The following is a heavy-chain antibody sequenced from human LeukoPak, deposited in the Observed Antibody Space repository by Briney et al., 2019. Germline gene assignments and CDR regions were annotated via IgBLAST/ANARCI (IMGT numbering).Heavy chain of an antibody. Sequence: PGGSLRLSCATSGFTFRIFWMHWVRRVPGKGLVWVSRINSDGSSTSYADSVKGRFTISRDNAKNTLYLQVNSLRVEDTAIYYCARKPAPADWGQGTLVTVSS. J-gene: IGHJ4*01. CDR1: GFTFRIFW. CDR2: INSDGSST. V-gene: IGHV3-74*01. CDR3: ARKPAPAD. D-gene: IGHD6-25*01.